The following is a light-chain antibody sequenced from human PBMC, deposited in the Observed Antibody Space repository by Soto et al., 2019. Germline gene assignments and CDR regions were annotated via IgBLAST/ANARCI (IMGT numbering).Light chain of an antibody. CDR2: AAS. J-gene: IGKJ4*01. CDR1: QGISNW. Sequence: DIQMTQSPSSVSASVGDRVTITCRASQGISNWLAWYQQKPGKAPKLLIYAASGLQRGVPSRFSGSGFGTDFTLTISSLQPEDFATYYCQQPNSFPLTFGGGTKVDIK. CDR3: QQPNSFPLT. V-gene: IGKV1-12*01.